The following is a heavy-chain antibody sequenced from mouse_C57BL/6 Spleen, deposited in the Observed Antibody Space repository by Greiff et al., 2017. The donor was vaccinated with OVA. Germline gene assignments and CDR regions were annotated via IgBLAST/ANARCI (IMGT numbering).Heavy chain of an antibody. CDR3: ARDYASSYGYYAMDY. V-gene: IGHV1-82*01. J-gene: IGHJ4*01. D-gene: IGHD1-1*01. CDR1: GYAFSSSW. CDR2: IYPGDGDT. Sequence: QVQLKESGPELVKPGASVKISCKASGYAFSSSWMNWVKQRPGKGLEWIGRIYPGDGDTNYNGKFKGKATLTADKSSSTAYMQLSSLTSEDSAVYFCARDYASSYGYYAMDYWGQGTSVTVSS.